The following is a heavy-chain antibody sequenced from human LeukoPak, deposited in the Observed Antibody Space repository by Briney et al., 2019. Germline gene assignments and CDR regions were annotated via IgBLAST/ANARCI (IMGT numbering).Heavy chain of an antibody. CDR2: IYSGGAT. D-gene: IGHD6-19*01. CDR1: GITVGSSY. V-gene: IGHV3-66*01. Sequence: PGGSLRLSCAASGITVGSSYMSWVRQAPGKGLEWVSAIYSGGATYYADSAKGRFTISRDNSKNTLYLQMNSLRVEDTAVYYCARAPSGWNSDCWGQGALVTVST. CDR3: ARAPSGWNSDC. J-gene: IGHJ4*02.